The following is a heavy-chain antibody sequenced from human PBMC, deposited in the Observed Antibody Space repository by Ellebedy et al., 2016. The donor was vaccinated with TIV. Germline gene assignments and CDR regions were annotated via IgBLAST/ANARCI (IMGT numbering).Heavy chain of an antibody. J-gene: IGHJ4*02. V-gene: IGHV4-39*01. CDR1: GGSISNTSYY. D-gene: IGHD6-13*01. Sequence: MPSDTLSLTCTVSGGSISNTSYYWGWIRQPPGKGLEWIGSISYSGSTYYNPSLKSRVTISVDTSTNQFSLKLSSVTAGDTAVYYCARLRAWGYSSSWVDYWGQGTLVTVSS. CDR3: ARLRAWGYSSSWVDY. CDR2: ISYSGST.